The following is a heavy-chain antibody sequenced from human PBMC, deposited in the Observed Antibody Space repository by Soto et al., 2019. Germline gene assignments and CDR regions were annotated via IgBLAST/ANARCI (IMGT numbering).Heavy chain of an antibody. J-gene: IGHJ4*02. Sequence: EVQLLESGGGLVQPGGSLRLSCAASGFTFSSYAMSWLCQAPGKGLEWVSAISGSGGSTYYADSVKGRFTISRDNSKNTLYLQMNSLRAEDTAVYYCARRSSGWYFDYWGQGTLVTVSS. CDR3: ARRSSGWYFDY. D-gene: IGHD6-19*01. CDR2: ISGSGGST. CDR1: GFTFSSYA. V-gene: IGHV3-23*01.